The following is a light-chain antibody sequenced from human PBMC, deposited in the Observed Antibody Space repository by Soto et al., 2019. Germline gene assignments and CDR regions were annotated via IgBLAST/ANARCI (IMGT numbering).Light chain of an antibody. CDR2: GAS. CDR3: QQYGSSPIT. V-gene: IGKV3-20*01. Sequence: EIVLTQSPGTLSLSPRERATLSCRASQSVNSAYLSWYQQKPGQAPRLLIYGASIRATGIPDRFSGSGSGTAFNLSISRLEPEDFASYYCQQYGSSPITFGQGTRLEI. J-gene: IGKJ5*01. CDR1: QSVNSAY.